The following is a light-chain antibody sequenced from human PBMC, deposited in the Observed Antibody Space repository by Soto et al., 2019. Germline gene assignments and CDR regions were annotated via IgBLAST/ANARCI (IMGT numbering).Light chain of an antibody. J-gene: IGLJ1*01. V-gene: IGLV2-14*01. CDR3: SSYTSSSTLV. Sequence: QSALTQPASVSGSPGQSITISCTGTSSDVGGYNYVSWYQQHPGKAPKLMIYEVSNRPSGVSNRFSGSKSGNTASLTISGLQTEVEVDYLCSSYTSSSTLVFGTGTKLTVL. CDR2: EVS. CDR1: SSDVGGYNY.